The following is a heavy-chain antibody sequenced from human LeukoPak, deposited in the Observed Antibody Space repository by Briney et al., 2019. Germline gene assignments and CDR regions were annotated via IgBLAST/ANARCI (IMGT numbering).Heavy chain of an antibody. V-gene: IGHV3-74*01. Sequence: PGGSLRLSCAASGFTVSRYWMHWVRQVPEKGLLWVSFIKNDGSSTSYADSVQGRFTISRDNAKNTLYLQMNSLRAEDTAVYYCARNAYNGAFDSWGQGTLVTVSS. CDR1: GFTVSRYW. J-gene: IGHJ4*02. CDR3: ARNAYNGAFDS. D-gene: IGHD5-24*01. CDR2: IKNDGSST.